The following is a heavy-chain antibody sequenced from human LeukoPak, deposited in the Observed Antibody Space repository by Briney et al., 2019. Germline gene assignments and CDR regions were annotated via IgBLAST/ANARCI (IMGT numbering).Heavy chain of an antibody. CDR1: GFTFSSYG. J-gene: IGHJ4*02. Sequence: GGSLRLSCAASGFTFSSYGMHWVRQAPGKGLERVAVISYDGSNKYYADSVKGRFTISRDNSKNTLYLQMNSLRAEDTAVYYCAKDPGYSYGSGSYPDYWGQGTLVTVSS. CDR3: AKDPGYSYGSGSYPDY. V-gene: IGHV3-30*18. D-gene: IGHD3-10*01. CDR2: ISYDGSNK.